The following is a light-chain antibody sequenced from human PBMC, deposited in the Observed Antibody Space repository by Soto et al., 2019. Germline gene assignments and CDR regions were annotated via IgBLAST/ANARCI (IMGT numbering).Light chain of an antibody. J-gene: IGLJ3*02. Sequence: QSVLTQPPSVSGAPGQRVSISCTGSSSNIGAGYDVHWYQQVPGRAPKLLIFGDINRPSGVPDRFSGSKSGTSASLAITGLQAEDEADYYCQSYDNSLSVGVFGGGTKLTVL. CDR2: GDI. V-gene: IGLV1-40*01. CDR3: QSYDNSLSVGV. CDR1: SSNIGAGYD.